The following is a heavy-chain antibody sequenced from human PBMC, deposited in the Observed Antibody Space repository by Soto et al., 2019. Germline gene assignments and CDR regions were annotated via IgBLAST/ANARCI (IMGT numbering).Heavy chain of an antibody. CDR2: ISDSGGST. D-gene: IGHD3-10*01. CDR1: GFTFSGYA. J-gene: IGHJ5*02. Sequence: GGSLRLSCAASGFTFSGYAMSWVRQAPGKGLEWVAAISDSGGSTYYADSVKGRFTISRDNSKNTLYLQMNSLRAEDTALYYCAKYYGSENNWNWFDPWGQGTLVTVSS. CDR3: AKYYGSENNWNWFDP. V-gene: IGHV3-23*01.